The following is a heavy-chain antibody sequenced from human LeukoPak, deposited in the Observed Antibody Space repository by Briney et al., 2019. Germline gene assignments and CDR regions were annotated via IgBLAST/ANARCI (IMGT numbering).Heavy chain of an antibody. D-gene: IGHD3-3*01. Sequence: PGGSLRLSCAASGFTFSNAWMSWVRQAPGKGLEWVGRIKSKTDGGTTDYAAPVKGRFTISRDDSKNTLYLQMNSLKTEDTAVYYGTTEDYDFWSGYYYFDPWGQGTLVTVSS. J-gene: IGHJ5*02. CDR1: GFTFSNAW. CDR2: IKSKTDGGTT. CDR3: TTEDYDFWSGYYYFDP. V-gene: IGHV3-15*01.